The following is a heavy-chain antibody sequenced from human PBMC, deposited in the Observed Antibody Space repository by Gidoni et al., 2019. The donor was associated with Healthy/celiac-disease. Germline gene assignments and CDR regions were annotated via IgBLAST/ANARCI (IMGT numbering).Heavy chain of an antibody. CDR3: ATYYYGSGSYPFTDY. D-gene: IGHD3-10*01. CDR1: GFTFSSYW. Sequence: EVQLVESGGGFVQPGGSLRLSCAASGFTFSSYWMSWVRQAPGKGLEWVANIKQDGSEKYYVDAVKGRFTISRDNAKNSLYLQMNSLRAEDTAVYYCATYYYGSGSYPFTDYWGQGTLVTVSS. J-gene: IGHJ4*02. V-gene: IGHV3-7*03. CDR2: IKQDGSEK.